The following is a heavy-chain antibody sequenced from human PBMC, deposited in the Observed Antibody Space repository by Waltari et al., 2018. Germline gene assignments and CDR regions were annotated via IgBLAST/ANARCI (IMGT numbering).Heavy chain of an antibody. CDR2: ISGSGGST. CDR3: AKDSPYYYGSGNDY. J-gene: IGHJ4*02. D-gene: IGHD3-10*01. Sequence: EVQLLESGGGLVQPGGSLRLSCAASGVTFSSYAMSWVRPAPGKGLEWVSAISGSGGSTYYADSVKGRFTISRDNSKNTLYLQMNSLRAEDTAVYYCAKDSPYYYGSGNDYWGQGTLVTVSS. V-gene: IGHV3-23*01. CDR1: GVTFSSYA.